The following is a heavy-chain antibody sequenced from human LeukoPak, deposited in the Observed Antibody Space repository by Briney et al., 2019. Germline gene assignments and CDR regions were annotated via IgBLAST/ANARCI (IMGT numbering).Heavy chain of an antibody. CDR1: GFTFSNYA. J-gene: IGHJ6*02. CDR2: ISGSGDST. V-gene: IGHV3-23*01. D-gene: IGHD3-10*01. Sequence: GGSLRLSCAASGFTFSNYAMSWVRQAPGKGLEWVSGISGSGDSTYYADSVKGRFTISRDNSKNTLYLQMNSLRAEDTAVYYCAKGTRSAVVRGVIRYYYGMDVWGQGTTATVSS. CDR3: AKGTRSAVVRGVIRYYYGMDV.